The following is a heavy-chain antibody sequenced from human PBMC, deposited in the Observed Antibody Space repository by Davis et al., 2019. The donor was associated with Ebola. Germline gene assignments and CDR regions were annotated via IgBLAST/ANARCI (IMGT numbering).Heavy chain of an antibody. CDR3: ARGPPYYYDSSAYRPYLDI. V-gene: IGHV3-11*01. CDR2: ISSSGSTI. J-gene: IGHJ3*02. Sequence: GESLKISCAASGFTVSDYYMSWIRQAPRKGLEWVSYISSSGSTIYYADSVKGRFTISRDNAKNSLYLQMNSLRAEDTAVYYCARGPPYYYDSSAYRPYLDIWGQGTMVTVSS. CDR1: GFTVSDYY. D-gene: IGHD3-22*01.